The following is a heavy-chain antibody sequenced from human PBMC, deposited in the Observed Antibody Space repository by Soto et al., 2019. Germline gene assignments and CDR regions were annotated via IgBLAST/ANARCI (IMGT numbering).Heavy chain of an antibody. CDR2: IYYSGST. V-gene: IGHV4-59*01. Sequence: PSETLSLTCIVSGGSISNYYWSWIRQPPGKGLEWIGYIYYSGSTNYNPSLQSRVTISVDTSKNQFSLKLSSVTAADSAVYYCARVIAVTGFCFDYWGQGTLVTVSS. CDR3: ARVIAVTGFCFDY. CDR1: GGSISNYY. J-gene: IGHJ4*02. D-gene: IGHD6-19*01.